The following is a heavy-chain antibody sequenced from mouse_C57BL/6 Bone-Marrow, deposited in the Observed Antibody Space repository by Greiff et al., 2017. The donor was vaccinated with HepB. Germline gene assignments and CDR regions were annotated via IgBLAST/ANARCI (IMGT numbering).Heavy chain of an antibody. Sequence: EVQLQQSGTVLARPGASVKMSCKTSGYTFTSYWMHWVKQRPGQGLEWIGAIYPGNRDTSYNQKFKGKAKLTAVTSASTAYMELSSLTNEDSAVYYCTRGGDYDYGYAMDYWGQGTSVTVSS. D-gene: IGHD2-4*01. V-gene: IGHV1-5*01. CDR1: GYTFTSYW. J-gene: IGHJ4*01. CDR3: TRGGDYDYGYAMDY. CDR2: IYPGNRDT.